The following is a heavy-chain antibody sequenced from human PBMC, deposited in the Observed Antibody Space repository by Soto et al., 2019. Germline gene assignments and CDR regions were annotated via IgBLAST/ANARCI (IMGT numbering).Heavy chain of an antibody. CDR2: INAANGKR. Sequence: ASVKVSCKASGYTFTSYGISWVRQAPGQGLEWMGWINAANGKRKYSQKIHGRVTVTTDTSASTAYMALSGLRSEDTAVYYCARYSADAFDIWGQGTMVTVSS. CDR3: ARYSADAFDI. V-gene: IGHV1-18*01. CDR1: GYTFTSYG. J-gene: IGHJ3*02. D-gene: IGHD2-21*01.